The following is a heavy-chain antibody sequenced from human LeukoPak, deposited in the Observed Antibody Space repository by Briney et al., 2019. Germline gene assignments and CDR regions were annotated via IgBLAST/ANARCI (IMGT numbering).Heavy chain of an antibody. CDR1: GDSISSGDYY. V-gene: IGHV4-61*02. J-gene: IGHJ3*02. Sequence: PSQTLSLTCTVSGDSISSGDYYWSWIRQPAGEGLGWIGRISSSGSTNYNPSLKSRVTISVDTSKNQFSLKLSSVTAADTAVFYCASLTTADAFDIWGQGTMVTVSS. CDR2: ISSSGST. CDR3: ASLTTADAFDI. D-gene: IGHD3-22*01.